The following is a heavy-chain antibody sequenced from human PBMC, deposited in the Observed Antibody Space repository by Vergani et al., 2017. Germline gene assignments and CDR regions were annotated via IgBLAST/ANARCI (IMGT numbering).Heavy chain of an antibody. V-gene: IGHV3-23*01. D-gene: IGHD6-19*01. Sequence: EVQLLESGGGLVQPGGSLRLSCAASGFTFSSYAMSWVRQAPGKGLEWVSAISGSGGSTYYADSVQGRFTISRDNSKNTLYLQMNSLRAEDTAVYYCAKAVSSGWFGAGYYFDYWGQGTLVTVSS. CDR1: GFTFSSYA. CDR2: ISGSGGST. CDR3: AKAVSSGWFGAGYYFDY. J-gene: IGHJ4*02.